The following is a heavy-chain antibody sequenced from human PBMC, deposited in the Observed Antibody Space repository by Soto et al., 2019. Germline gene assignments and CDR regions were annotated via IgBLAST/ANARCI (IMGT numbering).Heavy chain of an antibody. J-gene: IGHJ6*03. CDR2: IYPGDSDT. CDR3: ARQHQDYYYYYYMDV. CDR1: GYSFTSYW. V-gene: IGHV5-51*01. Sequence: GESLKISCKGSGYSFTSYWIGWVRQMPGKGLEWMGIIYPGDSDTRYSPSFQGQVTISADKSISTAYLQWSSLKASDTAMYYCARQHQDYYYYYYMDVWGKGTTVTVSS. D-gene: IGHD2-2*01.